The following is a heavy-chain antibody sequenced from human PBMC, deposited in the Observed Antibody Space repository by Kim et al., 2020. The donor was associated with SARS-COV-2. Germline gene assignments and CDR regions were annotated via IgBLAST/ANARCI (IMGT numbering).Heavy chain of an antibody. J-gene: IGHJ4*02. D-gene: IGHD2-2*01. V-gene: IGHV4-59*08. CDR1: GGSISSYY. CDR2: FHYSGSS. CDR3: ARQEKGCSSDSCYAKNFDY. Sequence: SETLSLTCTVSGGSISSYYWNWIRQPPGKGLEWIGYFHYSGSSNYNPSLKSRVTISVDTPNNQFSLNLRSVTAADTAVYYCARQEKGCSSDSCYAKNFDYWGQGTLVTVSS.